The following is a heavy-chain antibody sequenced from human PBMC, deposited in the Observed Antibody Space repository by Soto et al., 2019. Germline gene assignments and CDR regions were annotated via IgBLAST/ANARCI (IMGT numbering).Heavy chain of an antibody. J-gene: IGHJ4*02. D-gene: IGHD3-22*01. CDR3: ATLPLYYYDSSDY. V-gene: IGHV3-30*03. CDR2: ISYDGSNK. CDR1: GFTFSSYG. Sequence: GGSLRLSCAASGFTFSSYGMHWVRQAPGKGLEWVAVISYDGSNKYYADSVKGRFTISRDNSKNTLYLQMNSLRAEDTAVYYCATLPLYYYDSSDYWGQGTLVTVSS.